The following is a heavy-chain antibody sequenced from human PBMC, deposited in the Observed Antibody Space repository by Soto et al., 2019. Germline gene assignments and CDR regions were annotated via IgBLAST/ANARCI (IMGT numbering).Heavy chain of an antibody. CDR2: IYYSGST. J-gene: IGHJ4*02. Sequence: QVQLQESGPGLVKPSQTLSLTCTVSGGSISSGTYHWSWIRHHPGKGLEWIGYIYYSGSTYYNPSLKLRLTISVDTSKNQFSLRLSSVTAADTAVYYCAREMKYYDTSGDSYFDYWGQGTLVTVSS. V-gene: IGHV4-31*03. CDR3: AREMKYYDTSGDSYFDY. D-gene: IGHD3-22*01. CDR1: GGSISSGTYH.